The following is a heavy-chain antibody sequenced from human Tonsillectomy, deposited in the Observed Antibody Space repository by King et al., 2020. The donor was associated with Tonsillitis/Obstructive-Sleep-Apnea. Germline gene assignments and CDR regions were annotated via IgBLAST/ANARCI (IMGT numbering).Heavy chain of an antibody. D-gene: IGHD3-3*01. CDR2: INGGNGNT. J-gene: IGHJ5*02. Sequence: QLVQSGAEVKKPGASVKVSCKASGYTFTSYAMHWVRQAPGQRLEWMGWINGGNGNTKYLQKFQGRVTITRDTSASTAYMELGSLTSEDTAVYYCARSTVFGVVPNWFDPWGQGTLVTVSS. CDR1: GYTFTSYA. CDR3: ARSTVFGVVPNWFDP. V-gene: IGHV1-3*01.